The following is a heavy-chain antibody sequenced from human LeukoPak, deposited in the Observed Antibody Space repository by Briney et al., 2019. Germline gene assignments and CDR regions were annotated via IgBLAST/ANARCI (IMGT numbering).Heavy chain of an antibody. CDR2: IIPIFGTA. J-gene: IGHJ4*02. Sequence: SVKVSCKASGGTFSSYAISWVRQAPGQGLEWMGGIIPIFGTANYAQNFQGRVTVTADESTSTAYMELSSLRSEDTAAYYCARGGRDYDILTGYHDYWGQGTLVTVSS. V-gene: IGHV1-69*13. D-gene: IGHD3-9*01. CDR3: ARGGRDYDILTGYHDY. CDR1: GGTFSSYA.